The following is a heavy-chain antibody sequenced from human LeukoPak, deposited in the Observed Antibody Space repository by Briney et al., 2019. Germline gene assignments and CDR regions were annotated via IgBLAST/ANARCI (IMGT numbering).Heavy chain of an antibody. D-gene: IGHD5-18*01. V-gene: IGHV3-48*03. CDR3: ARDWVDTAMVMGRAFDI. CDR1: GFTFSSYE. J-gene: IGHJ3*02. Sequence: QPGGSLRLSCAASGFTFSSYEMNWVRQAPGKGLEWVSYISSSGSTIYYADSVKGRFTISRDNAKKSLHLQINSLSAEDTAVYYCARDWVDTAMVMGRAFDIWGQGTMVTVSS. CDR2: ISSSGSTI.